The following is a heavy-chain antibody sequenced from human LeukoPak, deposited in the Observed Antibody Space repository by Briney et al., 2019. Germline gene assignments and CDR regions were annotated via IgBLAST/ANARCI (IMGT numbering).Heavy chain of an antibody. V-gene: IGHV3-23*01. J-gene: IGHJ4*02. CDR1: GFTFSSYA. CDR2: ISGSGGST. D-gene: IGHD6-19*01. CDR3: AKAGWAKYYFDY. Sequence: GGSLRLSWAASGFTFSSYAMRWVRQAPGKGLEWVSAISGSGGSTYYADSVKGRFTISRDNSKNTLYLQMNSLRAEDTAVYYCAKAGWAKYYFDYWGQGTLVTVSS.